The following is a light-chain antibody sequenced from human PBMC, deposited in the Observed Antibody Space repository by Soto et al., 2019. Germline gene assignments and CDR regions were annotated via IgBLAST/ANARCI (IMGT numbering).Light chain of an antibody. V-gene: IGKV3-11*02. Sequence: EIVVTQSPATLSLSPGERATLSCRTSQSVGSYLAWYQKKPGKAPRLLIYDASNRATGIPARFSGSGSGRDFTLTISSLEPEDFAVYYCHQYNNWPPYTFGQGTKLEIK. CDR3: HQYNNWPPYT. J-gene: IGKJ2*01. CDR2: DAS. CDR1: QSVGSY.